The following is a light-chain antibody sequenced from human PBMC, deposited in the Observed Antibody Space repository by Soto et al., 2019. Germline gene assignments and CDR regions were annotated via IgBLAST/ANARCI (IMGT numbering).Light chain of an antibody. CDR2: VAS. Sequence: EIQITQSPSSLSASVGDRVTITCLASQGISNYLAWYQQQPGKVPKLLIYVASTLQSGVPSRFSGSGSGTDFTLTISSLQPEDVATYYCQKYNSAPWTFGQGTKVEIK. CDR1: QGISNY. CDR3: QKYNSAPWT. J-gene: IGKJ1*01. V-gene: IGKV1-27*01.